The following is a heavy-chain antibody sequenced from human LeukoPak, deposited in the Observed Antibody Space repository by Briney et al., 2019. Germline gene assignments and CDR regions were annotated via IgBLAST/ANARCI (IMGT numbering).Heavy chain of an antibody. CDR1: GGSVSSYY. D-gene: IGHD6-19*01. V-gene: IGHV4-59*02. Sequence: TSGTLSLTCTVSGGSVSSYYWSWIRQPPGEGLEWIGYIYYSGSTNYNPSLKSRVTISVDTSKNQFSLKLSSVTAADTAVYYCARMGSGWFPDAFDIWGQGTMVTVSS. J-gene: IGHJ3*02. CDR2: IYYSGST. CDR3: ARMGSGWFPDAFDI.